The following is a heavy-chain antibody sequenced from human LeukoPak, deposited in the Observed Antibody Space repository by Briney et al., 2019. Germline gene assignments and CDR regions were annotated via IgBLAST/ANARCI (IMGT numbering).Heavy chain of an antibody. V-gene: IGHV3-23*01. CDR3: AKVMTTVPKFDY. Sequence: GGSLSLSCAVAGFTFSSYSMSWVRQAAGKGLGWVSAISGSGGSTYYADSVKGRFTIPRDNSKNTLYLQMNSLRAEDTAVYYCAKVMTTVPKFDYWGQGTLVTVSS. J-gene: IGHJ4*02. CDR1: GFTFSSYS. CDR2: ISGSGGST. D-gene: IGHD4-17*01.